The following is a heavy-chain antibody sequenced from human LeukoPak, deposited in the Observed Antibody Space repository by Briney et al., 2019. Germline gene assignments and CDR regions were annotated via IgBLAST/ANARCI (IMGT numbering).Heavy chain of an antibody. J-gene: IGHJ5*02. CDR3: ARRLTQYDCFDP. CDR1: GDSVSSNSVT. V-gene: IGHV6-1*01. Sequence: SQTLSLTCAISGDSVSSNSVTWNWIRQSPSRRLEWLGRTYYRSTWYNDYAVSVRGRITVNPNTSKNQYPLHLNSATPEDTAVYYCARRLTQYDCFDPWGQGILVTVSS. CDR2: TYYRSTWYN. D-gene: IGHD2-2*01.